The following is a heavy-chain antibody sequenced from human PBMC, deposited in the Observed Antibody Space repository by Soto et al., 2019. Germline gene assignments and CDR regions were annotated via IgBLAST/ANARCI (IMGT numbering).Heavy chain of an antibody. Sequence: SVKVSCKASGGTFSSYAISWVRQAPGQGLEWMGGIIPIFGTANYAQKFQGRVTITADKSTSTAYMELSSLRSEDTAVYYCARVTNVLVATIWDNNDYWGQGHMVTV. CDR1: GGTFSSYA. J-gene: IGHJ4*02. V-gene: IGHV1-69*06. D-gene: IGHD5-12*01. CDR3: ARVTNVLVATIWDNNDY. CDR2: IIPIFGTA.